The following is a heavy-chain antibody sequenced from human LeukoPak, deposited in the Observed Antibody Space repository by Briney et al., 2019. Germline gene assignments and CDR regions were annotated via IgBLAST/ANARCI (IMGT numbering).Heavy chain of an antibody. CDR2: LGTNTGDT. D-gene: IGHD2-2*01. CDR3: ARDKNYCRSTSCSPVKY. J-gene: IGHJ4*02. V-gene: IGHV1-18*01. Sequence: GASVKVSCKTSGYTFTSHGITWVRQAPGQGLEWMGWLGTNTGDTNYAQNFQGRVTMTADASTSTAYMELRSLRSDDTAVYYCARDKNYCRSTSCSPVKYWGQGTLVTVSS. CDR1: GYTFTSHG.